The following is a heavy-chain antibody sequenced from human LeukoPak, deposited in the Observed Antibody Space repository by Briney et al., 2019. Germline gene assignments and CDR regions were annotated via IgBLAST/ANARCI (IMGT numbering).Heavy chain of an antibody. D-gene: IGHD6-19*01. Sequence: PGGSLRLSCAASGFTFSSYAMSWVRQAPGKGLEWVSAISGSGGSTYYADSVKGRFTISRDNSKNTLYLQMNSLRAEDTAVYYCAEAVQQWLEGDAFDIWGQGTMVTVSS. CDR2: ISGSGGST. CDR3: AEAVQQWLEGDAFDI. V-gene: IGHV3-23*01. CDR1: GFTFSSYA. J-gene: IGHJ3*02.